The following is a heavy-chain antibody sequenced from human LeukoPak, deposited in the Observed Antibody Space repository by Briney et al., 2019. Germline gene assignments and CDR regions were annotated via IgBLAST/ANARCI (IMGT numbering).Heavy chain of an antibody. CDR3: ARGTGAFDI. J-gene: IGHJ3*02. D-gene: IGHD1-14*01. V-gene: IGHV3-74*01. Sequence: GGSLRLSCAASGFTFSSYWMHWVRQAPGKGLVWVSRINRDESSTSYADSVKGRFTISRDNAKNSLYLQMNSLRAEDTAVYYCARGTGAFDIWGQGTMVTVSS. CDR1: GFTFSSYW. CDR2: INRDESST.